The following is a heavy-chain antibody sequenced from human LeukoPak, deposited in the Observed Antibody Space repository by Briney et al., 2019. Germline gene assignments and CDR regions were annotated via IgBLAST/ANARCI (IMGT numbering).Heavy chain of an antibody. CDR2: ISYDGSNK. V-gene: IGHV3-30*18. J-gene: IGHJ4*02. CDR1: GFTFSSYG. CDR3: AKAVYSSGWFSDY. Sequence: PGGSLRLSCAASGFTFSSYGMHWVRQAPGKGLEWVAVISYDGSNKYYADSVKGRFTIYRDNSKNTLYLQMNSLRAEDTAVYYCAKAVYSSGWFSDYWGQGPLVTVSS. D-gene: IGHD6-19*01.